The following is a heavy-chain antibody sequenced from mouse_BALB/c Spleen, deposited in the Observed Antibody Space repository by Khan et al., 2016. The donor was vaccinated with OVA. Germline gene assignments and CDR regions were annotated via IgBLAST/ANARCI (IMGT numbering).Heavy chain of an antibody. CDR1: GYTFTTYT. CDR3: AREGAYERSDGWFSY. V-gene: IGHV1-4*01. CDR2: INPSNGYT. Sequence: QVRLQQSGAELARPGASVKMSCKASGYTFTTYTMHWVKQRPGQGLEWIGYINPSNGYTNYNQKFKDKSTLTADKSSSTAYMQLSSLTSDYSAVYYCAREGAYERSDGWFSYWGQGTLVTVSA. J-gene: IGHJ3*01. D-gene: IGHD2-14*01.